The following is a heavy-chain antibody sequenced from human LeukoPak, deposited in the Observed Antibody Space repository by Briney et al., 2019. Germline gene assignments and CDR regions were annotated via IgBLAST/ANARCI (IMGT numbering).Heavy chain of an antibody. D-gene: IGHD6-19*01. J-gene: IGHJ4*02. CDR1: GCTFSSYA. CDR2: ISGSGGST. Sequence: PGGSLRLSCAASGCTFSSYAMSWVRQAPGKGLDWVSAISGSGGSTYYADSVKGRFTISRDNSKNTLYLQMNSLRAEDTAVYYCAKGASGWYYFDYWGQGTLVTVSS. CDR3: AKGASGWYYFDY. V-gene: IGHV3-23*01.